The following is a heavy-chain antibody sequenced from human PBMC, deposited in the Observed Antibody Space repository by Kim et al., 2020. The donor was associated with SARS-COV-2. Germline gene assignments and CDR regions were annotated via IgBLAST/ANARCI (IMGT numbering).Heavy chain of an antibody. D-gene: IGHD3-10*01. V-gene: IGHV3-72*01. J-gene: IGHJ6*02. Sequence: AAVKGRFTISRDDSKNSLYLQMSGLRADDMAVYYCARVGGPTKPHYGMDVWGQGTTVTVSS. CDR3: ARVGGPTKPHYGMDV.